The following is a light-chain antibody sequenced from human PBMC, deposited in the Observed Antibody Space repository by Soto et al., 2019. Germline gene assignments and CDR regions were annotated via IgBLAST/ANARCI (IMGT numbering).Light chain of an antibody. V-gene: IGKV1-5*03. Sequence: DIPMTQSPSTLSASVGDRVTITCRASQSISSWLAWYQQKPGKAPNLLIYKASSLESGVPSRFSGSGSGTEFTLTISSLQPDDFATYYCQQYNSYPLTFGGGTKVGIK. J-gene: IGKJ4*01. CDR1: QSISSW. CDR3: QQYNSYPLT. CDR2: KAS.